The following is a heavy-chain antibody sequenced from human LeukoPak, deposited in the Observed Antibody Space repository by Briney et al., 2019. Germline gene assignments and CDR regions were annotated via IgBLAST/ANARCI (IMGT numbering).Heavy chain of an antibody. V-gene: IGHV4-39*01. CDR1: GGSISSSSYY. CDR2: IYYSGST. Sequence: SETLSLSCTVSGGSISSSSYYWGWIRQPPGKGLEWIGSIYYSGSTYYNPSLKSRVTISVDTSKNQFSLKLSSVTAADTAVYYCARGLRGSYYSPFDYWGQGTLVTVSS. CDR3: ARGLRGSYYSPFDY. J-gene: IGHJ4*02. D-gene: IGHD1-26*01.